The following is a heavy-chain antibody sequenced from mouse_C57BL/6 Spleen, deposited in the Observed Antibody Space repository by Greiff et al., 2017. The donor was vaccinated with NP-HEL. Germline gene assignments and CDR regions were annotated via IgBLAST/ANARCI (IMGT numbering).Heavy chain of an antibody. J-gene: IGHJ2*01. D-gene: IGHD1-1*01. V-gene: IGHV1-64*01. CDR1: GCTFTSYW. Sequence: QVQLQQPGAELVKPGASVKLSCKASGCTFTSYWMHWVKQRPGQGLEWIGMIHPNSGSTNYNEKFKSKATLTVDKSSSTAYMQLSSLTSEDSAVYYCARWGITTVVATDYWGQGTTLTVSS. CDR3: ARWGITTVVATDY. CDR2: IHPNSGST.